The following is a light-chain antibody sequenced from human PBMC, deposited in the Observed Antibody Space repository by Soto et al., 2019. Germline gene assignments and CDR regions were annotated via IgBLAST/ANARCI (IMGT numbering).Light chain of an antibody. V-gene: IGLV1-40*01. CDR1: SSNIGAGYD. Sequence: QSVLTQPPSVSGAPGQRVTISCTGSSSNIGAGYDVPWYQQLPGTAPKLLIYGNSNRPSGVPDRFSGSKSGTSASLAITGLQAEDDADYYCQSYDSSLSGYVFGTGTKVTVL. J-gene: IGLJ1*01. CDR2: GNS. CDR3: QSYDSSLSGYV.